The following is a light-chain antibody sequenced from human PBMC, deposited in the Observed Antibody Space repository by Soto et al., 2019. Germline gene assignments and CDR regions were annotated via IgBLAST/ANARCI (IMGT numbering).Light chain of an antibody. J-gene: IGKJ1*01. CDR2: IAS. Sequence: AIRMTQSPSSLSASTGDRVTITCRASQDISSSLAWYRQKPGKAPKLLIYIASTLQSVGPSRVSGSGSGTDFTLTISCLQSEDFATYYCQQSYSYPWTFGQGTKVAI. CDR3: QQSYSYPWT. CDR1: QDISSS. V-gene: IGKV1-8*01.